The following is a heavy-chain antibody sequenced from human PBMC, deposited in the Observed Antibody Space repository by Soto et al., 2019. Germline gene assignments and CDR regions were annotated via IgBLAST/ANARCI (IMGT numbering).Heavy chain of an antibody. CDR2: IIPIFGTA. Sequence: SVKVSCKASVCTFSSYAISWVRQAPGQGLEWMGGIIPIFGTANYAQKFQGRVTITADKSTSTAYMELSSLRSEDTAVYYCARASLGLVVPAAIPLDYWGQGPLVTVS. CDR3: ARASLGLVVPAAIPLDY. V-gene: IGHV1-69*06. CDR1: VCTFSSYA. D-gene: IGHD2-2*01. J-gene: IGHJ4*02.